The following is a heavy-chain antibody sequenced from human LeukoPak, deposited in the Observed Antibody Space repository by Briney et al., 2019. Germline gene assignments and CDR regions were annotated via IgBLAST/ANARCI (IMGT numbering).Heavy chain of an antibody. J-gene: IGHJ4*02. CDR1: GGSISSSNW. Sequence: TLSLTCAVSGGSISSSNWWSWVRQPPGKGLEWIGEIYHSGSTNYNPSLKSRVTISVDKSKNQFSLKLSSVTAADTAVYYCAWTGIVGATNIDCWGQGTLVTVSS. V-gene: IGHV4-4*02. D-gene: IGHD1-26*01. CDR2: IYHSGST. CDR3: AWTGIVGATNIDC.